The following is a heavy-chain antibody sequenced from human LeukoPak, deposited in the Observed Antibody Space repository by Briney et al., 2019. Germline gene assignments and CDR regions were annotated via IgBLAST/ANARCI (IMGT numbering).Heavy chain of an antibody. CDR3: ARHASVSGNWPRPLDY. CDR2: IDYSGST. V-gene: IGHV4-39*01. D-gene: IGHD3-3*01. Sequence: SETLSLTCTVSGGSISSSNYYWGWVRQPPGKGLEWIANIDYSGSTYYSPSLRSRVTISVDTSKNRFSLRLTSVTAADTAVYYCARHASVSGNWPRPLDYWGQGSLVTVSS. J-gene: IGHJ4*02. CDR1: GGSISSSNYY.